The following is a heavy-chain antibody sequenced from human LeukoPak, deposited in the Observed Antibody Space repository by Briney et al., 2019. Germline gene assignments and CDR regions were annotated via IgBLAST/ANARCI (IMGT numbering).Heavy chain of an antibody. CDR1: GGSFSGYY. V-gene: IGHV4-34*01. Sequence: KPSETLSLTCAVYGGSFSGYYWSWIRQPPGKGLEWIGEINHSGSTNYNPSFKSRVTISVDTSKNQFSLKLSSVTAADTAVYYCARVPWAVAGTTRPAYYYYGMDVWGKGTTVTVSS. CDR2: INHSGST. D-gene: IGHD6-19*01. CDR3: ARVPWAVAGTTRPAYYYYGMDV. J-gene: IGHJ6*04.